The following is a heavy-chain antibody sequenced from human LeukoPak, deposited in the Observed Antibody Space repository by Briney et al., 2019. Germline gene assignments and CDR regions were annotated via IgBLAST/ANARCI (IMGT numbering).Heavy chain of an antibody. CDR3: ARVEWELLYYYGMDV. V-gene: IGHV1-8*01. Sequence: ASVKVSCKASGYTFTSYDINWVRQATGQGLEWMGWMNPNSGNTGYAQKFQGRVTMTRNTSTSTAYMELSSLRSEDTAVYYCARVEWELLYYYGMDVWGQGTTVTVSS. CDR2: MNPNSGNT. CDR1: GYTFTSYD. J-gene: IGHJ6*02. D-gene: IGHD1-26*01.